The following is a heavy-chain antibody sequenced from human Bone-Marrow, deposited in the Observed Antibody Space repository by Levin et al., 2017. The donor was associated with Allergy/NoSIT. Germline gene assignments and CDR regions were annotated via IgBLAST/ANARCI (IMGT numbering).Heavy chain of an antibody. CDR1: GFSLTTNRVG. CDR2: IYWDDDK. Sequence: ESGPTLVKPTQTLTLTCTFSGFSLTTNRVGVGWIRQPPGKALEWLALIYWDDDKRYSPSLKTRLTITKDTSKNQVVLTMTNMDPLDTATYYCAQTLSRGGRVYWGQGTPVTVSS. V-gene: IGHV2-5*02. J-gene: IGHJ4*02. CDR3: AQTLSRGGRVY. D-gene: IGHD2-15*01.